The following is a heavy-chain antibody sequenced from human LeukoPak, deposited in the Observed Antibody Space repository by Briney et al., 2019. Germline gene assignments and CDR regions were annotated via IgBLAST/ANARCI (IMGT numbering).Heavy chain of an antibody. CDR3: AKRGVVIRGILVIGYHQEAYHYDF. CDR2: ISERGGSI. J-gene: IGHJ4*02. CDR1: GISLTNYG. Sequence: GGSLRLSCVVSGISLTNYGMTWVRQAPGKGLEWVSYISERGGSITYADCVKGRFTISRDTSLNTLYLQMNNLRAEDTAVYFCAKRGVVIRGILVIGYHQEAYHYDFWGQGVLVTVSS. V-gene: IGHV3-23*01. D-gene: IGHD3-10*01.